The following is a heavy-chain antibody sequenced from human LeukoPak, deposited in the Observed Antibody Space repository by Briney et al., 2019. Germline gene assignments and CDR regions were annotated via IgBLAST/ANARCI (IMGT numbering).Heavy chain of an antibody. CDR3: IRHAASGGSGVDY. V-gene: IGHV3-73*01. CDR1: GFTFSGSA. J-gene: IGHJ4*02. CDR2: IRSKTNNYAT. Sequence: GGSLRLSCAASGFTFSGSAMHWVRQASGKGLEWVGRIRSKTNNYATAYAASVKDRFSISRDDSKNTVYLQMTSLKTEDTAVYYCIRHAASGGSGVDYWGQGTLVTVSS. D-gene: IGHD3-10*01.